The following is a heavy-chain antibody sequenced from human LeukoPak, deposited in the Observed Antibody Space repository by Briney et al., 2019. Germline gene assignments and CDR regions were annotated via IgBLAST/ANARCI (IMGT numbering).Heavy chain of an antibody. D-gene: IGHD4-11*01. CDR3: ARDMTTNWFDP. CDR2: ISAYNGNT. CDR1: GYSFTNYG. Sequence: ASVKVSCKASGYSFTNYGISWVRQAPGQGLEWMGWISAYNGNTNYAQKLQGRVTTTTDTSTSTAYMELRSLRSDDTAVYYCARDMTTNWFDPWGQGTLVTVSS. V-gene: IGHV1-18*01. J-gene: IGHJ5*02.